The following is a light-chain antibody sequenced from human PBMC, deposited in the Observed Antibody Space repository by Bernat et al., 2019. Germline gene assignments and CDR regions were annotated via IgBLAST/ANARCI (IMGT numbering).Light chain of an antibody. J-gene: IGLJ3*02. Sequence: QSVLTQPPSVSGAPGQRVTISCTGSSSNIGAGYNVHWYQHLPGTAPKLLIYDNINRPSGVPDRFSGSKSGTSASLAITGLQAEDEAVYYCQSYDSSLSGWVFGGVTKLTVL. CDR3: QSYDSSLSGWV. CDR2: DNI. CDR1: SSNIGAGYN. V-gene: IGLV1-40*01.